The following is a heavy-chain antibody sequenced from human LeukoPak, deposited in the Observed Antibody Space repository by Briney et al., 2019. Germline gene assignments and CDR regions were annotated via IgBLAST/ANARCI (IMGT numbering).Heavy chain of an antibody. CDR3: ARPGNSYGLDY. CDR1: GYAFTSYY. CDR2: INTSSGGT. V-gene: IGHV1-46*01. Sequence: ASVTVSFKASGYAFTSYYIHWVRRAPGQGLEWMGVINTSSGGTSYAQKFQGRVTMTRDTSPGTVYMALRSLRSEDTAVYYCARPGNSYGLDYWGQGTLATVSS. J-gene: IGHJ4*02. D-gene: IGHD5-18*01.